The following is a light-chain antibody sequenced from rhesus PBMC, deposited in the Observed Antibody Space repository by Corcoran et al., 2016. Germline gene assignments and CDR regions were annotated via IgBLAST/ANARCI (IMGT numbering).Light chain of an antibody. CDR1: QGISNY. J-gene: IGKJ4*01. CDR3: QQGNSNPLT. V-gene: IGKV1-32*02. CDR2: YAN. Sequence: DIQMSQSPSSLSASVGDRVTITCRASQGISNYLNWYQQKPGKAPKLLIYYANSLTSGVPSRLSGSGSGTEFTLTISSLQPEDLATYYCQQGNSNPLTFGGGTKVEFK.